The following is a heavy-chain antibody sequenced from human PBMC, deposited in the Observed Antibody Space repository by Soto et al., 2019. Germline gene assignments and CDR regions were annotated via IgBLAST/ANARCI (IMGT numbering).Heavy chain of an antibody. D-gene: IGHD5-12*01. Sequence: PSETLSLTCTVSGGSISSGYYYWTWIRQHPGKGLEWIGYIYYSGSTYYNPSLKSRVTISEDTSKNQFSLKLRSVTAADTAVYYCAGGDGYNYFASWGQGTLVTVSS. CDR1: GGSISSGYYY. J-gene: IGHJ4*02. CDR3: AGGDGYNYFAS. CDR2: IYYSGST. V-gene: IGHV4-31*03.